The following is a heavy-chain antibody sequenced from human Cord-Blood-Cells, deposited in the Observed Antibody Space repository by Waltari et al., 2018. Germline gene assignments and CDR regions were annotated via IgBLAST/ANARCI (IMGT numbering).Heavy chain of an antibody. CDR1: GYTFTGYY. J-gene: IGHJ4*02. Sequence: QVQLVQSGAEVKKPGASVKVSCKASGYTFTGYYMHWVRQAPGQGLEWMGGINPISGGTNYAQKFQGRVTMTRDTSISTAYMELSRLRSDDTAVYYCARVKIAAAGTDWGQGTLVTVSS. V-gene: IGHV1-2*02. CDR2: INPISGGT. D-gene: IGHD6-13*01. CDR3: ARVKIAAAGTD.